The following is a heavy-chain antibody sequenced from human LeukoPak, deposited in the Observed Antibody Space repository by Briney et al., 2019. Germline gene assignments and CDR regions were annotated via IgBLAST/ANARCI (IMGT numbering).Heavy chain of an antibody. V-gene: IGHV4-39*07. J-gene: IGHJ4*02. D-gene: IGHD3-10*01. CDR3: ARDLWFGSSYDY. CDR2: IYYSGST. CDR1: GGSISSSSYY. Sequence: SETLSLTCTVSGGSISSSSYYWGWIRQPPGKGLEWIGSIYYSGSTYYNPSLKSRVTISVDTSKNQFSLKLSSVTAADTAVYYCARDLWFGSSYDYWGQGTLVTVSS.